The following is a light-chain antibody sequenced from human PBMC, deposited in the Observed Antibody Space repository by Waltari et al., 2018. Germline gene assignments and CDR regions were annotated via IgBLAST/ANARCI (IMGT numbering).Light chain of an antibody. J-gene: IGLJ1*01. V-gene: IGLV2-14*01. CDR1: DSNVGSYDF. Sequence: QSALTHPASGSGSPGQSITIPCPGTDSNVGSYDFVSWYQQHPGKAPHLIIYEVSNRPSGISNRFSASKSGNTASLTISGLQAEDEADYYCSSYTTSSAPGVFGTGTRVTVL. CDR2: EVS. CDR3: SSYTTSSAPGV.